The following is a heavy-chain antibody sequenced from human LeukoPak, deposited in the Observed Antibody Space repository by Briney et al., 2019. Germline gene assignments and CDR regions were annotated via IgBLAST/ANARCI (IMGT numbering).Heavy chain of an antibody. D-gene: IGHD6-19*01. CDR3: ARDNRPIAVAGSEFDP. CDR1: GYTFTSYG. Sequence: GASVKVSCTASGYTFTSYGISWVRQAPGQGLEWMGWISAYNGNTNYAQKLQGRVTMTTDTSTSTAYMELRSLRSDDTAVYYCARDNRPIAVAGSEFDPWGQGTLVTVSS. CDR2: ISAYNGNT. J-gene: IGHJ5*02. V-gene: IGHV1-18*01.